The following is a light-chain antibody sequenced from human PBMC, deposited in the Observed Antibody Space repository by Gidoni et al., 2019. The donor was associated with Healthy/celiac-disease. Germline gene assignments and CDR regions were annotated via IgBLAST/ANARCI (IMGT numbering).Light chain of an antibody. CDR3: MQALQTPPT. CDR2: LGS. V-gene: IGKV2-28*01. Sequence: DSVRTQSPLSLPVTPGEPASISCRSSQSLLHSNGYNYFDWYLQKPGQSPQLLIYLGSNRASGVPDRFSGSGSGTDFTLKISRVEAEDVGVYFCMQALQTPPTFGQXTKVEIK. CDR1: QSLLHSNGYNY. J-gene: IGKJ1*01.